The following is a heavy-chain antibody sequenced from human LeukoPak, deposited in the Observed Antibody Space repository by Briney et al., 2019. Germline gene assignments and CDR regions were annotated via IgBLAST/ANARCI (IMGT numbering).Heavy chain of an antibody. V-gene: IGHV3-74*01. D-gene: IGHD2/OR15-2a*01. J-gene: IGHJ6*02. CDR1: GFTFSSYW. CDR2: ISTDGSSR. Sequence: GGSLRLSCAASGFTFSSYWMHWLRQEPRKGLVWVSRISTDGSSRSYADSVKGRLTISRDNGKNTLYLQMNSLRAEDTAVYYCASYLTSIPSGMDVWGQGATVTVSS. CDR3: ASYLTSIPSGMDV.